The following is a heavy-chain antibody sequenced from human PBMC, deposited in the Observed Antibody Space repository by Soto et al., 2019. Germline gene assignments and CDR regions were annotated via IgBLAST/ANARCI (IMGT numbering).Heavy chain of an antibody. CDR1: GFTFSTYA. CDR3: ARLMCSGSSCSWVVDH. Sequence: EVQLLESGGGLVQPGGALRLSCVASGFTFSTYAMSWVRQAPGKGPEWVSVLGGSGFSKYYADSVQGRFTISRDNSKNTLYMQMNSLRAEDTAFYSCARLMCSGSSCSWVVDHWGQGSLVTVSS. CDR2: LGGSGFSK. V-gene: IGHV3-23*01. D-gene: IGHD2-8*01. J-gene: IGHJ4*02.